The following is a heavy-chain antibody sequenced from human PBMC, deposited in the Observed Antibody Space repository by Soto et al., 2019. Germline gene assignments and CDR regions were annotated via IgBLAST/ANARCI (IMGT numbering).Heavy chain of an antibody. CDR3: ARITMVRGVIDS. Sequence: NPSETLSLTCTVSGGSISSSSYYWGWIRQPPGKGLEWIGSIYYSGSTYYNPSLKSRVTISVDTSKNQFSLKLSSVTAADTAVYYCARITMVRGVIDSWGQGTLVTVSS. J-gene: IGHJ5*01. V-gene: IGHV4-39*01. CDR1: GGSISSSSYY. CDR2: IYYSGST. D-gene: IGHD3-10*01.